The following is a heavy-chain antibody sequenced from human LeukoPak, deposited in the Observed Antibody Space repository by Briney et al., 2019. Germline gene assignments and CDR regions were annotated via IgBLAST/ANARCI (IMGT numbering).Heavy chain of an antibody. D-gene: IGHD1-26*01. CDR1: GFTFSSYA. Sequence: GGSLRLSCAASGFTFSSYAMSWVRQAPGKGLEWVSAITGSGGRTYYADSVKGRFTISRDNSKNTLYLQMNSLRAEDTAVYYCARGGSVGATRMNWFDPWGQGTLVTVSS. CDR2: ITGSGGRT. CDR3: ARGGSVGATRMNWFDP. J-gene: IGHJ5*02. V-gene: IGHV3-23*01.